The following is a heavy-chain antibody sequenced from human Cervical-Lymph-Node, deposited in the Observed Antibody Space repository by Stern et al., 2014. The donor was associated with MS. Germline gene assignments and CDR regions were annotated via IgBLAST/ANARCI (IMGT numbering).Heavy chain of an antibody. Sequence: QVQLQESGPGLVKPSQTLSLTCTVSGGSISSGDYYWTWIRQPPGKGLEWIGYIYKSGSAYSNPSLKSRVAISVDKSMNQFSLKLTSVTAADTAVYYCARDSNRDYLFDYWGQGTLVTVSS. CDR2: IYKSGSA. D-gene: IGHD1-14*01. V-gene: IGHV4-30-4*01. CDR3: ARDSNRDYLFDY. J-gene: IGHJ4*02. CDR1: GGSISSGDYY.